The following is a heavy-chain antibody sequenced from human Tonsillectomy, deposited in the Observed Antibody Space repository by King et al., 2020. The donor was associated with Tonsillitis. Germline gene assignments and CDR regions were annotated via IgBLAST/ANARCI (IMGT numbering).Heavy chain of an antibody. Sequence: VQLVESGGGVVQPGGSLRLSCAASGITFSNDGMHWVRQAPGKGLEWVAFIRYDGSKKYYSDSVKGRFTIARDNSKNTLYLQMNSLTTEDTAVYYCAKFRLGRQWAENDAFDIWGQGTMVTVSS. D-gene: IGHD6-19*01. J-gene: IGHJ3*02. CDR3: AKFRLGRQWAENDAFDI. V-gene: IGHV3-30*02. CDR1: GITFSNDG. CDR2: IRYDGSKK.